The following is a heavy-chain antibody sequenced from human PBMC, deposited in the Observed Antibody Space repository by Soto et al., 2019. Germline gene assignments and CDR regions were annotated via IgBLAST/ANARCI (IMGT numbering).Heavy chain of an antibody. CDR2: IYHSGST. J-gene: IGHJ4*02. V-gene: IGHV4-30-2*01. CDR3: ARGVTTVTTFDY. Sequence: SETLSLTCAVSGVSISSGGYSCDWMRQPPGKGLEWIGYIYHSGSTYYNPSLKSRVTISVDRSKNQFSLKLSSVTAADTAVYYCARGVTTVTTFDYWGQGTLVTVSS. CDR1: GVSISSGGYS. D-gene: IGHD4-17*01.